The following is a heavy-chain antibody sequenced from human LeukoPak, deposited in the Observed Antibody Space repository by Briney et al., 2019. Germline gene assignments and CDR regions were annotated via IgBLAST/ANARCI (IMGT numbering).Heavy chain of an antibody. CDR1: GFTFSDYY. Sequence: GGSLRLSCAASGFTFSDYYMSWIRQAPGNGLEWVSYISSSGSTIYYADSVKGRFTISRDNAKNSLYLQMNSLRAEDTAVYYCARDLEGAPLWFGELLSFYYYYGMDVWGQGTTVTVSS. V-gene: IGHV3-11*04. CDR2: ISSSGSTI. CDR3: ARDLEGAPLWFGELLSFYYYYGMDV. D-gene: IGHD3-10*01. J-gene: IGHJ6*02.